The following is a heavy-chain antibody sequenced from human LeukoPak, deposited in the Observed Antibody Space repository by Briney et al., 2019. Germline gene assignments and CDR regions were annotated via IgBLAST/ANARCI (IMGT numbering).Heavy chain of an antibody. CDR3: ARAAGGGTSGWHYYYYYYMDV. CDR1: GGSFSGYY. D-gene: IGHD1-26*01. V-gene: IGHV4-34*01. Sequence: SETLSLTCAVYGGSFSGYYWSWIRQPPGKGLEWIGEINHSGSTNYNPSLKSRVTISVDTSKNQFSLKLYSVTAADTAVYYCARAAGGGTSGWHYYYYYYMDVWGKGTTVTVPS. J-gene: IGHJ6*03. CDR2: INHSGST.